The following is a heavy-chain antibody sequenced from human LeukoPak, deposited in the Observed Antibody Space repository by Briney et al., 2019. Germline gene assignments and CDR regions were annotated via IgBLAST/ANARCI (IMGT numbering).Heavy chain of an antibody. J-gene: IGHJ4*02. CDR1: GDSISNYY. CDR3: ARAREYGDYFDY. Sequence: SETLSLTCTVSVSGDSISNYYWSWIRQPAGKGLKWIGRIFTSGTTNYNPSLKSRVTMSVDTSKNQFSLKVSSVTAADTAVYYCARAREYGDYFDYWGQGTLVTVSS. V-gene: IGHV4-4*07. CDR2: IFTSGTT. D-gene: IGHD4-17*01.